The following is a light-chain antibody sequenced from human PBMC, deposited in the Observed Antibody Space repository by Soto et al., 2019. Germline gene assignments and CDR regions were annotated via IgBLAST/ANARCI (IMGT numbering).Light chain of an antibody. V-gene: IGLV2-14*03. CDR1: SSDVGGYNY. Sequence: QSALTQPASVSGSPGQSIPISCTGTSSDVGGYNYVSWYQQHPGKAPKLMIFDVSNRPSGVSNRFSGSKSGNTASLTISGLQDEDEADYYCSSYTSSSTYVFGTATKVTV. CDR2: DVS. CDR3: SSYTSSSTYV. J-gene: IGLJ1*01.